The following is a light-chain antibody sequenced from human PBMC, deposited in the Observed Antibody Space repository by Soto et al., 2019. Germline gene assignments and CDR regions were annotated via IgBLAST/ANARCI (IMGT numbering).Light chain of an antibody. J-gene: IGKJ5*01. CDR2: DAS. CDR1: QSVSSSY. Sequence: EIVWTQSPGTLSLFQGERTTLSCRSSQSVSSSYLAWYQQKPGQAPRLLIYDASNRAAGIPARFSGSGSGTDFTLTISSLEPEDFAVYYCQQRSYWPITFGQGTRLEI. V-gene: IGKV3D-20*02. CDR3: QQRSYWPIT.